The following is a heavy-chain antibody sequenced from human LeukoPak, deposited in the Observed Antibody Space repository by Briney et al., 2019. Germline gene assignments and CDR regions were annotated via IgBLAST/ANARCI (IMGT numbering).Heavy chain of an antibody. D-gene: IGHD1-26*01. J-gene: IGHJ6*02. CDR3: ANDPGGGPAYYHYDMDV. V-gene: IGHV4-39*01. CDR2: IYSSGST. CDR1: GGSISSSYYY. Sequence: PSETLSLTCTVSGGSISSSYYYWGWIRQPPGKGLEWIGSIYSSGSTYYNPSLKSRVTISVDTSKNQFSLKLSSVTAADTAVYYCANDPGGGPAYYHYDMDVWGQGTTVTVSS.